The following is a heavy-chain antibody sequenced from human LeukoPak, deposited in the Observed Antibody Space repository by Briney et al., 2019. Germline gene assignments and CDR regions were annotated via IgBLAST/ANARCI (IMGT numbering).Heavy chain of an antibody. Sequence: GGSLRLSCAASGFTFSSYAVSWVSQAPGKGLEWVSGTSGSGGHTYYADSVKGRFTISRDNSKNTLYLQMNRLGAEETAIYYCMKGAVWGQGTLVTVSS. V-gene: IGHV3-23*01. CDR1: GFTFSSYA. J-gene: IGHJ4*02. CDR3: MKGAV. CDR2: TSGSGGHT.